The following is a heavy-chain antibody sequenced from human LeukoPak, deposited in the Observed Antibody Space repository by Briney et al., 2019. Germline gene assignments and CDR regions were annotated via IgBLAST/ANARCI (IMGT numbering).Heavy chain of an antibody. Sequence: PGGSLRLSCAASGFTFNSYAMSGVRQAPGKGLEWVSAISGSGGNTYYADSVKGRFTISRDNSKNTLYLQMNSLRAEDTAVYYCAKAPTGYCSGGSCYHFDYWGQGTQVTVSS. CDR2: ISGSGGNT. CDR3: AKAPTGYCSGGSCYHFDY. V-gene: IGHV3-23*01. CDR1: GFTFNSYA. D-gene: IGHD2-15*01. J-gene: IGHJ4*02.